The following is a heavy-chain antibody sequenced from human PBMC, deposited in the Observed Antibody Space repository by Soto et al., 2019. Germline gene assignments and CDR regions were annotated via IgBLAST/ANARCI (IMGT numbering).Heavy chain of an antibody. CDR3: ANDTSCYDRSGYYTYGY. CDR1: GFTFSSYG. J-gene: IGHJ4*02. CDR2: ISYDGSNK. Sequence: GGSLSLSCAASGFTFSSYGVHWVRQAPGKGLEWVAVISYDGSNKHYADSVKGRFTISRDNSKNTLDLQMNSLRAEDTAVYYCANDTSCYDRSGYYTYGYWGQGTQVTVSS. V-gene: IGHV3-30*18. D-gene: IGHD3-22*01.